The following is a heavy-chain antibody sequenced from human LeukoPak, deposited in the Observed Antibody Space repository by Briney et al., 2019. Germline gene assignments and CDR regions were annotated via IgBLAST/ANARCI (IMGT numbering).Heavy chain of an antibody. J-gene: IGHJ4*02. Sequence: QSGGSLRLSCAASGFAFSRNWMHWVRQAPGKGLVWVSRINSDGSITNYADSVKGRFTISRDNAKNTLYLQMSSLRAEDTAVYYCAKIDAYWGQGTLVTVSS. CDR2: INSDGSIT. CDR3: AKIDAY. V-gene: IGHV3-74*01. CDR1: GFAFSRNW.